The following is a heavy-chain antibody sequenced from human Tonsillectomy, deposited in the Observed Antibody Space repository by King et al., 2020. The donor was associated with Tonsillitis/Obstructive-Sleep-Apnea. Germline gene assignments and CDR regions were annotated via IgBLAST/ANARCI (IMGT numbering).Heavy chain of an antibody. Sequence: EVQLVESGGGLVKPGGSLRLSCAASGFTFRSYSMNWVRHAPGRGLEWVSSISRSSSYIYYADSVKGRFTISRDNAKNSLYLQMDSLRAEETAVYYCARGGAAVVSGVDYWGQGALVTVSS. D-gene: IGHD4-23*01. CDR2: ISRSSSYI. V-gene: IGHV3-21*01. CDR1: GFTFRSYS. CDR3: ARGGAAVVSGVDY. J-gene: IGHJ4*02.